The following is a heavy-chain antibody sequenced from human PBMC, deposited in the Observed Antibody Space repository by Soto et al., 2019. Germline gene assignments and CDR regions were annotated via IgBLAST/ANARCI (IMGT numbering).Heavy chain of an antibody. CDR2: INPSGGST. D-gene: IGHD3-3*01. CDR1: GYTFTSYY. J-gene: IGHJ6*02. V-gene: IGHV1-46*01. Sequence: ASVKVSCKASGYTFTSYYMHWVRQAPGQGLEWMGIINPSGGSTSYAQKFQGRVTMTRDTSTSTVYMELSSLRSEDTAVYYCARGFSGNYDFWSGYYSGYYGMDVWGQGTTVTVSS. CDR3: ARGFSGNYDFWSGYYSGYYGMDV.